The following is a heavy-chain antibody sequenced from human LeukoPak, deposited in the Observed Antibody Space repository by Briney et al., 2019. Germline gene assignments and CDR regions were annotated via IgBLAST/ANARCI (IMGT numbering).Heavy chain of an antibody. J-gene: IGHJ4*02. V-gene: IGHV3-11*04. CDR1: GFTFSNAW. D-gene: IGHD3-22*01. CDR2: IGTSGSIM. Sequence: GGSLRLSCAASGFTFSNAWMSWVRQAPGKGLEWLSYIGTSGSIMSYADSVKGRFTISRDNAKNSLYLQMNSLRAEDTAVYYCARRGFYDTSGYLFDYWGQGTLVTVSS. CDR3: ARRGFYDTSGYLFDY.